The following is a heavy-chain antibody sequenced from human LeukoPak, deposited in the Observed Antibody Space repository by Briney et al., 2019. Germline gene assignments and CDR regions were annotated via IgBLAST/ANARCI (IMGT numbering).Heavy chain of an antibody. J-gene: IGHJ6*03. CDR2: IYYSGST. D-gene: IGHD6-13*01. CDR1: VGSISSYY. Sequence: SETLSLTCTVSVGSISSYYWSSLRQPPGKGREGIGYIYYSGSTNYNPSLKSRVTISVDTSKNQFSLKLSSVTYADTAVYYCARHLESIAAAVPGGYYYYYMDVWGKGTTVTISS. V-gene: IGHV4-59*08. CDR3: ARHLESIAAAVPGGYYYYYMDV.